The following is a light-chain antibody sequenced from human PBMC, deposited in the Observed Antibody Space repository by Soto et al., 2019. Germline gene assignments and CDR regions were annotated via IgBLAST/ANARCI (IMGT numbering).Light chain of an antibody. CDR1: QSLSSY. CDR2: DAS. J-gene: IGKJ4*01. CDR3: QQRSNWLT. Sequence: EIVLTQSPGTLSLSPGERATLSCRASQSLSSYLAWYQQKPGQAPRLLIYDASNRATGIPARFSGSGSGTDFTLTISSLEPEDFAVYYCQQRSNWLTFGGGTKV. V-gene: IGKV3-11*01.